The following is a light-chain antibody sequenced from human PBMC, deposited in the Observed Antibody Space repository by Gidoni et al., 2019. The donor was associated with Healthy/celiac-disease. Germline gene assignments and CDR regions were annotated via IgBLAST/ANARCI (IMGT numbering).Light chain of an antibody. CDR3: QQYNNWPPRT. CDR2: GAS. CDR1: QSVSSN. J-gene: IGKJ1*01. Sequence: ELVMTQSPATLSVSPGERATLSCRASQSVSSNLAWYQQKPGQAPRLLIYGASTRATGIPARFSGRGSGTEFTLTISSLQSEDFAVYYCQQYNNWPPRTFGQGTKVEIK. V-gene: IGKV3-15*01.